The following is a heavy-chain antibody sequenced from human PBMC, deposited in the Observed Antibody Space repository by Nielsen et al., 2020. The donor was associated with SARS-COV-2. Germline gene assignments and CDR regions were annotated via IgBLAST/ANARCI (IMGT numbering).Heavy chain of an antibody. CDR3: ARDAPKYSSGWYWFDP. Sequence: SVKVSCKASGGTFSSYTINWVRQAPGQGLEWMGRIIPILGLANYAHKFQGSVTITADKSTTTAYMELSSLRSEDTALYYCARDAPKYSSGWYWFDPWGQGTLVTVSS. CDR2: IIPILGLA. J-gene: IGHJ5*02. CDR1: GGTFSSYT. V-gene: IGHV1-69*04. D-gene: IGHD6-19*01.